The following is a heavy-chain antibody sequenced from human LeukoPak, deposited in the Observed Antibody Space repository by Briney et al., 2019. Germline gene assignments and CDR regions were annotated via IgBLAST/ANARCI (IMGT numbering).Heavy chain of an antibody. V-gene: IGHV4-59*08. Sequence: SETLSLTCTVSGGSISSYYWSWIRQPPGKGLEWLGYIYYSGSTNYNPSLKSRVTISVDTSKNQFSLKLSSVTAADTAVYYCARQERYSYGFRIDYWGQGTLVTVSS. CDR1: GGSISSYY. D-gene: IGHD5-18*01. J-gene: IGHJ4*02. CDR3: ARQERYSYGFRIDY. CDR2: IYYSGST.